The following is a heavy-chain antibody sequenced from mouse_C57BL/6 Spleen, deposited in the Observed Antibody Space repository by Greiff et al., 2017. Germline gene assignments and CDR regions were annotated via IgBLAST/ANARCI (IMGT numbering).Heavy chain of an antibody. CDR1: GFTFSDYY. CDR2: INYDGSST. J-gene: IGHJ3*01. Sequence: EVKLMESEGGLVQPGSSMKLSCTASGFTFSDYYMAWVRQVPEKGLELVANINYDGSSTYYLDSLKSRFIISRDNAKNILYLQMSSLKSEDTATYYCARGSSYYGSTWFAYWCQGTLVTVSA. CDR3: ARGSSYYGSTWFAY. D-gene: IGHD1-1*01. V-gene: IGHV5-16*01.